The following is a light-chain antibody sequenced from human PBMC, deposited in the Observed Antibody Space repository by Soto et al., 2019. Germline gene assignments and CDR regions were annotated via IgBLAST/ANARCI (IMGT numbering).Light chain of an antibody. V-gene: IGKV1-5*03. CDR1: QNIYTW. Sequence: IQMTQSPSTLSASVGDRVTITCRASQNIYTWLAWYQQKPGKAPKLLIYEASSLESGVPSRFSGSGSGTEFTLTISSLQPDDFAVYYCQQRSNWPPEFTFGQGTRVEIK. J-gene: IGKJ2*01. CDR3: QQRSNWPPEFT. CDR2: EAS.